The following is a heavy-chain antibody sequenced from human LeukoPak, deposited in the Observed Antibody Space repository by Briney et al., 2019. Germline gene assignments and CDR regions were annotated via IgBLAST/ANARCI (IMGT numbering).Heavy chain of an antibody. CDR3: ARAPYDSWNGYYDK. CDR1: GDSIRSGSYY. V-gene: IGHV4-61*09. CDR2: VYTSGRT. Sequence: SETLSLTCTVSGDSIRSGSYYWSWIRQSAGKGLEWIGHVYTSGRTNYNPSLKSRVTTSVETSKNQFSLKLSSVTAADTAVYYCARAPYDSWNGYYDKWGQGTLVTVSS. D-gene: IGHD3-3*01. J-gene: IGHJ4*02.